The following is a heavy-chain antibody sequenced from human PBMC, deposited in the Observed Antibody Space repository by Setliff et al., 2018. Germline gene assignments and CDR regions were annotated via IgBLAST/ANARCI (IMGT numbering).Heavy chain of an antibody. CDR1: GDSLSSGSYF. V-gene: IGHV4-61*02. J-gene: IGHJ4*02. CDR2: VYKSGTT. Sequence: PSETLSLTCTVSGDSLSSGSYFWTWIRQPAGKGLEWIGRVYKSGTTNYSPALKSRVTLSIDTSSNEFSLNPRSVTAADTVIYYCARDSHRLTTDPLFDHWGQGALVTVSS. CDR3: ARDSHRLTTDPLFDH. D-gene: IGHD6-25*01.